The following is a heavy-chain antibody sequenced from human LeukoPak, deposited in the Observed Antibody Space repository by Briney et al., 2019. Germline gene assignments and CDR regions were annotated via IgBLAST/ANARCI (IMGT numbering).Heavy chain of an antibody. CDR2: INPNSGGT. D-gene: IGHD1-26*01. CDR1: GYTFTGYY. Sequence: AASVKVSCKASGYTFTGYYMHWVRQAPGQGLEWMGWINPNSGGTNYAQKFQGWVTMTRDTSISTAYMELSRLRSDDTAVYYCAREVGGSFKRDAFDIWGQGTMVTVSS. J-gene: IGHJ3*02. V-gene: IGHV1-2*04. CDR3: AREVGGSFKRDAFDI.